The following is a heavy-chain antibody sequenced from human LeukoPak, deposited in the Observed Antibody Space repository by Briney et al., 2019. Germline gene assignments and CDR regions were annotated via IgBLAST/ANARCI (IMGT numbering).Heavy chain of an antibody. Sequence: GGPLRLSCTPCGFPLGHHWVPWVRDFPGEALVGVSRIKEGGNYTIYADSVKGRFTISRDNAKNTLYLQMNSLRAEDTAVYYCARDFDMGITPGDDFDYWGQGTLVTVSS. J-gene: IGHJ4*02. CDR2: IKEGGNYT. D-gene: IGHD3-9*01. CDR1: GFPLGHHW. CDR3: ARDFDMGITPGDDFDY. V-gene: IGHV3-74*01.